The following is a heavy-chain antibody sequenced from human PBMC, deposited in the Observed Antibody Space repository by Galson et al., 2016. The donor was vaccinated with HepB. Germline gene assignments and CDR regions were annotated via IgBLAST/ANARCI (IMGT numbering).Heavy chain of an antibody. D-gene: IGHD3-9*01. V-gene: IGHV4-61*02. CDR3: ARDLPSDDWYRDAADI. CDR1: GDSIISGSHY. Sequence: TLSLTCTVSGDSIISGSHYWNWIRQPAGKGLEWIGRIYSSGSTNYNPSLKSRVTITVDTSKNRFSLKVISVTAADTAVYYCARDLPSDDWYRDAADIWGQGIMVAVSS. CDR2: IYSSGST. J-gene: IGHJ3*02.